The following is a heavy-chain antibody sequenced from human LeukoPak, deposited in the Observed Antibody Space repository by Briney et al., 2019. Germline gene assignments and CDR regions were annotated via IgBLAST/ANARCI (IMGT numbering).Heavy chain of an antibody. D-gene: IGHD3-22*01. V-gene: IGHV3-21*01. CDR2: ITSSSSYI. J-gene: IGHJ4*02. Sequence: GGSLRLSCAASGFTFSSYSMNWVRRAPGKGLEWVSSITSSSSYIYYADSVKGRFTISRDSAKNSLYLQMNSLRAEDTAVYYCARHVVAVGFDYWGQGTLVTVSS. CDR3: ARHVVAVGFDY. CDR1: GFTFSSYS.